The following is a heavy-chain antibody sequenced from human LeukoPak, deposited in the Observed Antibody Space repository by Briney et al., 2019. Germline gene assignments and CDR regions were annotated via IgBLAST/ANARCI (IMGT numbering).Heavy chain of an antibody. Sequence: GGSLRLSCAASGFTFSSYGMSWVRQAPGKGLEWVSTISGSGGSTYYADPVKGRFTISRDNYKNTLYLQMNSLRAEDTAVYYCTKLDGGSGFYSTLDYWGQGTLVTVSS. CDR2: ISGSGGST. J-gene: IGHJ4*02. CDR3: TKLDGGSGFYSTLDY. CDR1: GFTFSSYG. V-gene: IGHV3-23*01. D-gene: IGHD3-22*01.